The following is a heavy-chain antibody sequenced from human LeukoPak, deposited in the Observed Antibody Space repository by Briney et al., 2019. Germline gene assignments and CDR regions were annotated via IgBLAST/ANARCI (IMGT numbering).Heavy chain of an antibody. CDR3: ATGSPRMYYDFWSGRTIDY. D-gene: IGHD3-3*01. V-gene: IGHV1-24*01. CDR2: FDPEDGET. CDR1: GYTLTELS. J-gene: IGHJ4*02. Sequence: ASVKVPCKVSGYTLTELSMHWVRQAPGKGLEWMGGFDPEDGETIYAQKFQGRVTMTEDTSTDTAYMELSSLRSEDTAVYYCATGSPRMYYDFWSGRTIDYWGQGTLVTVSS.